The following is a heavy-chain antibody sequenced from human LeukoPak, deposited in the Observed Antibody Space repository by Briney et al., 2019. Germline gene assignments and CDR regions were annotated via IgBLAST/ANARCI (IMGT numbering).Heavy chain of an antibody. Sequence: SETLSLTCAVYGGSFSGYYWSWIRQPPGKGLEWIGEIDHSGSTNYNPSLKSRVTISVDTSKNQFSLKLSSVTAADTAVYYCARGPSTYYYDSSGYYDYWGQGTLVTVSS. CDR1: GGSFSGYY. D-gene: IGHD3-22*01. J-gene: IGHJ4*02. V-gene: IGHV4-34*01. CDR3: ARGPSTYYYDSSGYYDY. CDR2: IDHSGST.